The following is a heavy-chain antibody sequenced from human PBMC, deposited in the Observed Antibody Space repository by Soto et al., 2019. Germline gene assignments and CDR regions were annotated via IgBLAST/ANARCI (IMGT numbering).Heavy chain of an antibody. CDR3: ARLRVRGVIIGNYYGMDV. J-gene: IGHJ6*02. CDR2: INHSGST. Sequence: SDTLSLTCAVYGLSFSGYYWSWIRPPPGKGLEWIGEINHSGSTNYNPSLKSRVTISVDTSKNQFSLKLSSVTAADTAVYYCARLRVRGVIIGNYYGMDVWGQGTTVTVS. V-gene: IGHV4-34*01. CDR1: GLSFSGYY. D-gene: IGHD3-10*01.